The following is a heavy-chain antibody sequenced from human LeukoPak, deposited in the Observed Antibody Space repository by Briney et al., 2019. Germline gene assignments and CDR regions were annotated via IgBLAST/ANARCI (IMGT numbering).Heavy chain of an antibody. D-gene: IGHD6-13*01. V-gene: IGHV3-7*01. CDR3: ARAGSSWPGWGYYMDV. CDR1: GFTFSSYW. Sequence: PGGSLRLSCAASGFTFSSYWMSWVRQAPGKGLEWVANIKQDGSEKYYVGSVKGRFTISRDNAKNSLYLQMNSLRAEDTAVYYCARAGSSWPGWGYYMDVWGKGTTVTVSS. CDR2: IKQDGSEK. J-gene: IGHJ6*03.